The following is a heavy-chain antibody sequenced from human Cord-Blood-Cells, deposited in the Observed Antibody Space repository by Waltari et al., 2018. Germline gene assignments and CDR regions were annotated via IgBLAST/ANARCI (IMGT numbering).Heavy chain of an antibody. J-gene: IGHJ3*02. V-gene: IGHV3-73*02. CDR1: GFTFSGSA. D-gene: IGHD6-13*01. CDR3: TRRSAGTHAFDI. CDR2: IRSKANSYAT. Sequence: EVQLVESGGGLVQPGGSLKLSCAASGFTFSGSAMHWVRQASGKGLGWVGRIRSKANSYATAYAASVKGRFTISRDDSKNTAYLQMNSLKTEDTAVYYCTRRSAGTHAFDIWGQGTMVTVSS.